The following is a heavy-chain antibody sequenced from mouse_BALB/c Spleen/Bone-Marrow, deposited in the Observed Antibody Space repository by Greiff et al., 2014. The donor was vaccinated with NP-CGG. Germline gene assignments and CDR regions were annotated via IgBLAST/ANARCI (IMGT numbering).Heavy chain of an antibody. CDR2: IDPETGGT. CDR3: TREGIYFGYDVPMDY. Sequence: QVQLQQSGAELVRPGASVTLSCKASGYKFTDYEMHWVKQTPVHGLEWIGSIDPETGGTAYNQNFKGKATLTAGRSSTTAYMELRSLTSEDSAVYYCTREGIYFGYDVPMDYWGQGTSVTVSS. CDR1: GYKFTDYE. J-gene: IGHJ4*01. V-gene: IGHV1-15*01. D-gene: IGHD2-2*01.